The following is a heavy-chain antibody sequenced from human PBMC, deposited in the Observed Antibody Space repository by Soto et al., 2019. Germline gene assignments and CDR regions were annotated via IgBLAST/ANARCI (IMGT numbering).Heavy chain of an antibody. CDR1: GYTFTSYG. CDR3: ARTGAGAHGGFYGMDV. D-gene: IGHD7-27*01. Sequence: QVQLVQSGAEVKKPGASVKVSCKASGYTFTSYGISWVRQAPGQGLEWMGWISAYNGNTNYAQKLQGRVTMTTDTSTSTAYMGLRSLNSDVSAWYYCARTGAGAHGGFYGMDVWGQGTTVTVSS. J-gene: IGHJ6*02. CDR2: ISAYNGNT. V-gene: IGHV1-18*01.